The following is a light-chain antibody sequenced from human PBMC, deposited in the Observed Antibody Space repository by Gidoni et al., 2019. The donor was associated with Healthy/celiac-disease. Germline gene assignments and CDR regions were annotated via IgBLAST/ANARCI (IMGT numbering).Light chain of an antibody. V-gene: IGKV4-1*01. CDR1: QSVLYSSNNKNY. CDR3: QQYYSTPFT. CDR2: WAS. J-gene: IGKJ3*01. Sequence: DIVMTQSPDSLAVSLGERATINCKSSQSVLYSSNNKNYLAWYQQKPGQPPKLLIYWASTRESGVPDRFSGSGSGTDFTLTISSLQAEDVAVCYCQQYYSTPFTFXPXTKVDIK.